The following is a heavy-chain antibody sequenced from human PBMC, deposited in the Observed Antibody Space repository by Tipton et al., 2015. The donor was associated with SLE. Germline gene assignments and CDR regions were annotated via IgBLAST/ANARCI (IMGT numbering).Heavy chain of an antibody. V-gene: IGHV3-23*01. Sequence: TLSLTCAASGFTFSSYATSWVRQAPGKGLEWVSAISGSGGSTYYADSVKGRFTISRDNSKNTLYLQMNSLRAEDTAVYYCVKDDSRRYFDYWGQGTLVTVSS. CDR2: ISGSGGST. D-gene: IGHD1-14*01. CDR3: VKDDSRRYFDY. CDR1: GFTFSSYA. J-gene: IGHJ4*02.